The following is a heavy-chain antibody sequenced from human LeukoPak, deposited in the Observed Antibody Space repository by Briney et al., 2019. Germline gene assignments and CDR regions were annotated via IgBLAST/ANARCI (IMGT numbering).Heavy chain of an antibody. V-gene: IGHV4-59*08. CDR2: IYYSGST. J-gene: IGHJ5*02. CDR1: GGSISSYY. D-gene: IGHD5-12*01. CDR3: ARLLGYSGYDSHPNWFDP. Sequence: KPSETLSLTCTVSGGSISSYYWSWIRQPPGKGLEWIGYIYYSGSTNYNPSLKSRVTISVDTSKNQFSLKLSSVTAADTAVYYCARLLGYSGYDSHPNWFDPWGQGTLVTVSS.